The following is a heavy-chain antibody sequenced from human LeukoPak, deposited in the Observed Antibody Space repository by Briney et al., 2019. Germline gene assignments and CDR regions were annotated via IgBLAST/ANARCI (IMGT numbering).Heavy chain of an antibody. J-gene: IGHJ4*02. CDR1: RFTFGTFW. D-gene: IGHD3-10*01. Sequence: GGSLRLSCEASRFTFGTFWMSWVRQAPGKGLEWVANINQGGESDYVDSVKGRFTIARDDSKNLLYLQMNSLRPEDTAMYFCARDKGGMVPFDHWGQGTPVTVSS. V-gene: IGHV3-7*01. CDR2: INQGGES. CDR3: ARDKGGMVPFDH.